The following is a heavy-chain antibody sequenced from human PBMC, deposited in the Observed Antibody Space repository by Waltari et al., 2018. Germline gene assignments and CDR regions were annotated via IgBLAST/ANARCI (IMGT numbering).Heavy chain of an antibody. CDR2: IYYSGST. D-gene: IGHD3-22*01. J-gene: IGHJ6*03. Sequence: QVQLQESGPGLVKPSETLSLTCTVSGGSISSYYWSLIRQPPGKGPECIGYIYYSGSTNYNPSLKSRVTISVDTSKNQFSLKLSSVTAADTAVYYCARVEQDSSGYYSLYYYYYYMDVWGKGTTVTVSS. V-gene: IGHV4-59*01. CDR3: ARVEQDSSGYYSLYYYYYYMDV. CDR1: GGSISSYY.